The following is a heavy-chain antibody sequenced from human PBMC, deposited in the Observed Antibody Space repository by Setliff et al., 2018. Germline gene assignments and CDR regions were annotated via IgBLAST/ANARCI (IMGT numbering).Heavy chain of an antibody. Sequence: PSETLSLTCAVYGGSFSTYYCNWVRQPPGKGLEWIGEINHRGTTSYTPSLKGRVTISVDTSKNLFSLKLSSVTAADTAVYFCARGPRFDYESPTYRRRFDPWGQGTAVTVSS. V-gene: IGHV4-34*01. CDR1: GGSFSTYY. CDR3: ARGPRFDYESPTYRRRFDP. CDR2: INHRGTT. D-gene: IGHD3-22*01. J-gene: IGHJ5*02.